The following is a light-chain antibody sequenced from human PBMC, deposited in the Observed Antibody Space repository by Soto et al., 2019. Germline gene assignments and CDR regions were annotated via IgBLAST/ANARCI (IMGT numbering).Light chain of an antibody. J-gene: IGKJ1*01. CDR3: PQDYHYLRT. V-gene: IGKV1-6*01. CDR1: QGIRNH. Sequence: ATPLTQSPSSLSASIGDRVTITCRASQGIRNHLGWYQQKQGNAPKLLIYGASTLQDGVPSRFRFNGGARDLTVAVTSLQPEDFATYYCPQDYHYLRTVGQGTKVDIK. CDR2: GAS.